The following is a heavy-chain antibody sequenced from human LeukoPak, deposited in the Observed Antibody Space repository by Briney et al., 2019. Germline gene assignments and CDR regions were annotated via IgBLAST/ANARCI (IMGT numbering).Heavy chain of an antibody. V-gene: IGHV3-23*01. CDR1: GFTFSNYA. D-gene: IGHD2-2*01. CDR3: AKANWISNADSVW. CDR2: IGRSGDYT. J-gene: IGHJ4*02. Sequence: GGSLRLSCAASGFTFSNYAMSWVRQAPGKGLEWVSGIGRSGDYTYYADSVKGRFTVSRDDARNTVYLQMSNLRVDDTAIYYCAKANWISNADSVWWGQGTHVTVSS.